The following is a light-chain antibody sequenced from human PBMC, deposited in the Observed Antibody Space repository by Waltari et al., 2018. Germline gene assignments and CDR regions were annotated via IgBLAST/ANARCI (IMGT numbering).Light chain of an antibody. CDR2: DQN. CDR3: HSRDASGVGGA. Sequence: TQDPAVSVAVGQTVRITCQGDSLRSYHASWYQQRPGQAPKLLVYDQNNRPSGVPGRLSGSCSDNTGSLTITGAQAEDEAYYYCHSRDASGVGGAFGGGTKLTVL. CDR1: SLRSYH. V-gene: IGLV3-19*01. J-gene: IGLJ2*01.